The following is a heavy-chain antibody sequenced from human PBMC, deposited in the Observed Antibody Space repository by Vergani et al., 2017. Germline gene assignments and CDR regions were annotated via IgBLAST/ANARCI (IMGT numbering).Heavy chain of an antibody. CDR1: GFTFSTYG. Sequence: QVQLVESGGGVVQPGRSLRLSCAASGFTFSTYGMHWVRQAPGKGLEWVTVIWYDGSNKYYADSVKGRFTISRDNSKNTLYLQMNSLRAEDTAVYYCARDPSYYDSSGYWLREFDYWGQGTLVTVSS. D-gene: IGHD3-22*01. CDR2: IWYDGSNK. V-gene: IGHV3-33*08. CDR3: ARDPSYYDSSGYWLREFDY. J-gene: IGHJ4*02.